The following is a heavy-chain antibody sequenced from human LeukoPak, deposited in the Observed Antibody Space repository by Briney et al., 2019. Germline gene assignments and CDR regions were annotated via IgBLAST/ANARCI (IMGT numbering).Heavy chain of an antibody. D-gene: IGHD3-10*01. CDR2: INWNGGST. CDR3: ARGGDLGFGEVTFDY. V-gene: IGHV3-20*04. Sequence: PGGPLRLSCAASGFTFDDYGVSWVRQGPGKGLEWVSSINWNGGSTGYTDSVKGRFTISRDNAKNSLYLQMNSLRAEDTALYYCARGGDLGFGEVTFDYWGQGTLVTVSS. CDR1: GFTFDDYG. J-gene: IGHJ4*02.